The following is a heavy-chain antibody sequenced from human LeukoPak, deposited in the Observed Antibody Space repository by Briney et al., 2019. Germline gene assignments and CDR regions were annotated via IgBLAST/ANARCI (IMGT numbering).Heavy chain of an antibody. D-gene: IGHD4-17*01. CDR2: INSDGSST. J-gene: IGHJ4*02. Sequence: GGSLRLSCAASGFTFSSYWMHWVRQAPGKGLVWVSRINSDGSSTSYADSVKGRFTISRDNAKNTLYLQMNSLRAEDTAVYYCANSYGDFGPWYFDYWGQGPLVTVSS. CDR3: ANSYGDFGPWYFDY. CDR1: GFTFSSYW. V-gene: IGHV3-74*01.